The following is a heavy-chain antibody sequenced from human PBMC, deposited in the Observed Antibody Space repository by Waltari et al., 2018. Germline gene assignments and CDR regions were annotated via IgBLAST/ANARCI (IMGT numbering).Heavy chain of an antibody. CDR3: AKDGRFLEWLLRGYYFDY. Sequence: EVQLLESGGGLVQPGGSLRLSCAASGFTFSSYAMSWVRPAPGKGLEWVSAISGSGGSTYYADSVKGRFTISRDNSKNTLYLQMNSLRAEDTAVYYCAKDGRFLEWLLRGYYFDYWGQGTLVTVSS. D-gene: IGHD3-3*01. V-gene: IGHV3-23*01. CDR2: ISGSGGST. J-gene: IGHJ4*02. CDR1: GFTFSSYA.